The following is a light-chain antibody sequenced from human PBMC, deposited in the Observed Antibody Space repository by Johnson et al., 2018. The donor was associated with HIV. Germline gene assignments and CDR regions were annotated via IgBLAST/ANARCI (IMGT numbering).Light chain of an antibody. CDR2: DNN. Sequence: QSVLTQPPSVSAAPGQKVTISCSGSSSNIGNNYVSWYQQLPGTAPKLLIYDNNKRPSGITDRFSGSKSGTSATLAITVLQTGDEADYYCGTWDSSLSAPYIFGTGTKVTVL. CDR1: SSNIGNNY. CDR3: GTWDSSLSAPYI. V-gene: IGLV1-51*01. J-gene: IGLJ1*01.